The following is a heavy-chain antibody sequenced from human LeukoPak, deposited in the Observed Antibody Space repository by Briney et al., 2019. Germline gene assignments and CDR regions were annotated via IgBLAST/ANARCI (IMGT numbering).Heavy chain of an antibody. Sequence: SGGSLRLSCAASGFTFSGSAMHWVRQASGKGLEWVGRIRSKANSYATAYAASVKGRFTISRDDSKNTAYLQMNSLKTEDTAVYHCTRQWGYCSSTSCYNWFDPWGQGTLVTVSS. CDR2: IRSKANSYAT. CDR3: TRQWGYCSSTSCYNWFDP. D-gene: IGHD2-2*01. J-gene: IGHJ5*02. V-gene: IGHV3-73*01. CDR1: GFTFSGSA.